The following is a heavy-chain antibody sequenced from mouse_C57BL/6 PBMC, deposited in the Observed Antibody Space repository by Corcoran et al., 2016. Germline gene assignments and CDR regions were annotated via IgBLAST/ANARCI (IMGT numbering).Heavy chain of an antibody. D-gene: IGHD1-1*01. CDR1: GYTFTTYG. Sequence: QIQLVQSGPELKKPGETVKISCKASGYTFTTYGMSWVKQAPGKGLKWMGWINTYSGVPTYADDFKGRFAFSLETSASTAYLQINHLKNEDTATYFCARTLYYYGSSYDARDYWGQGTSVTVSS. CDR3: ARTLYYYGSSYDARDY. CDR2: INTYSGVP. J-gene: IGHJ4*01. V-gene: IGHV9-3*01.